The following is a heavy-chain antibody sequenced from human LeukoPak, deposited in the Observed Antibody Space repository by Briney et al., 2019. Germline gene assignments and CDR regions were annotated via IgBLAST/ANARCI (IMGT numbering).Heavy chain of an antibody. J-gene: IGHJ6*02. CDR1: GVTFSSYA. Sequence: SVKVSCKASGVTFSSYAISWVRQAPGQGLEWMGRIIPILGIANYAQKFQGRVTITADKSTSTAYMELSSLRSEDTAVYYCARDSYYYDSSVGYYYYYGMDVWGQGTTVTVSS. CDR3: ARDSYYYDSSVGYYYYYGMDV. V-gene: IGHV1-69*04. CDR2: IIPILGIA. D-gene: IGHD3-22*01.